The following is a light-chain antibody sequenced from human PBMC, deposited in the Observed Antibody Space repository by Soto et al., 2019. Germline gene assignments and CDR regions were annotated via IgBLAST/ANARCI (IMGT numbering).Light chain of an antibody. CDR2: NTY. V-gene: IGLV1-44*01. J-gene: IGLJ3*02. CDR3: AAWDDSLNGPV. Sequence: QSVLTQPPSASGTPGQRVIISCSGSSSNLGSNSGNWYQQLPGTAPKLLIYNTYQRPLGVPDRFSGSKSGTSASLAISGLQFEDECDYFCAAWDDSLNGPVFGGGTKLTVL. CDR1: SSNLGSNS.